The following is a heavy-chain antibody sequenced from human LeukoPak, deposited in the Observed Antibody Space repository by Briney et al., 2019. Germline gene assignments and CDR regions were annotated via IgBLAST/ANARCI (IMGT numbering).Heavy chain of an antibody. V-gene: IGHV1-69*13. J-gene: IGHJ2*01. CDR1: GGTFSSYA. CDR3: ARDGPSRSQDTSYWYFDL. Sequence: GASVKVSCKASGGTFSSYAXSWVRXAPGQGLEWXGGIIPIFGTANYAQKFQGRVTITADESTSTAYMELSSLRSEDTAVYYCARDGPSRSQDTSYWYFDLWGRGTLVTVSS. CDR2: IIPIFGTA. D-gene: IGHD2-2*01.